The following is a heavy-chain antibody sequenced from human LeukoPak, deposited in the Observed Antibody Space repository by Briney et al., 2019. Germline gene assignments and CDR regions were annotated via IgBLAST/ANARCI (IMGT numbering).Heavy chain of an antibody. V-gene: IGHV4-61*02. D-gene: IGHD1-26*01. CDR2: IYTSGST. CDR1: GGSISSGSYY. CDR3: ARDVGATEI. J-gene: IGHJ4*02. Sequence: SETLSLTCTVSGGSISSGSYYWSWIRQPAGKGLEWIGRIYTSGSTNYNPSLKSRVTISVDTSKNQFSLKLSSVTAADTAVYYCARDVGATEIWGQGTLVTVSS.